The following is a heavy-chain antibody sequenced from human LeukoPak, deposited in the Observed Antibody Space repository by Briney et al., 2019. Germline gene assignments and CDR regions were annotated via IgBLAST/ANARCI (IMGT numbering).Heavy chain of an antibody. CDR1: GFTFSTYG. Sequence: GGTLRLSCAASGFTFSTYGMSWVRQAPGKGLEWVSAISGSGDTTYYADSVKGRFTISRDNSKDTLYLQMGSLRSEDMAVYYCARAPTVTAESAFGYWGQGTLVTVSS. CDR2: ISGSGDTT. V-gene: IGHV3-23*01. J-gene: IGHJ4*02. D-gene: IGHD4-17*01. CDR3: ARAPTVTAESAFGY.